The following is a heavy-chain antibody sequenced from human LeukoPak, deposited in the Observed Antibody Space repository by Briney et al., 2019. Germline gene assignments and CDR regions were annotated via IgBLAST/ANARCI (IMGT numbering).Heavy chain of an antibody. J-gene: IGHJ6*04. CDR1: GFTFSDHW. Sequence: GGSLRLSCAASGFTFSDHWMNWVRQAPGKGLEWVANIKSDGSEKHYVDSVKGRFTISRDNTKNSLYLQMNSLRAEDTAVYYCAELGITMIGGVWGKGTTVTISS. CDR2: IKSDGSEK. CDR3: AELGITMIGGV. D-gene: IGHD3-10*02. V-gene: IGHV3-7*01.